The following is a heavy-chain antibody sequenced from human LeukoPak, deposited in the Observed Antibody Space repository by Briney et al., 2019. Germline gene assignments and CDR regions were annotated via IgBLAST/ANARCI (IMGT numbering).Heavy chain of an antibody. CDR2: ISDSGDST. D-gene: IGHD3-10*01. Sequence: PGGSLRLSCAAYGFTFSNFGISWVRQAPGKGLEWVSAISDSGDSTYYADSVKGRFTVSRDNSKNTLYLQMNSLRAEDTAVYYCPKTAASLLWFGAHWFDPWGQGTLVTVSS. V-gene: IGHV3-23*01. CDR1: GFTFSNFG. CDR3: PKTAASLLWFGAHWFDP. J-gene: IGHJ5*02.